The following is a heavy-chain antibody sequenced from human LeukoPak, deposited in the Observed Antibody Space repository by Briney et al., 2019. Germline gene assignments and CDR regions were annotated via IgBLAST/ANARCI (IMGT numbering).Heavy chain of an antibody. Sequence: PSETLSLTCTVSGGSISSYYWSWIRQPPGKGLEWIGYIYYSGSTNYNPSLKSRVTISVDTSKNQFSLKLSSVTAADTAVYYRARLGGAITPEYWGQGTLVTVSS. CDR2: IYYSGST. CDR1: GGSISSYY. J-gene: IGHJ4*02. V-gene: IGHV4-59*08. CDR3: ARLGGAITPEY. D-gene: IGHD5-24*01.